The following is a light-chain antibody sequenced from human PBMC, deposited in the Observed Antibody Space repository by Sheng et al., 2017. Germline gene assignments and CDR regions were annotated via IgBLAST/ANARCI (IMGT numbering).Light chain of an antibody. CDR3: QQRSSWPPYT. Sequence: EIVLTQSPATLSLSPGERATLSCRASQSVSSYLAWYQQKPGQAPRLLIYDASVRATGIPARFSGSGSGTDFTLTISSLQPEDFAIYYCQQRSSWPPYTFGQGTKLEI. CDR1: QSVSSY. J-gene: IGKJ2*01. V-gene: IGKV3-11*01. CDR2: DAS.